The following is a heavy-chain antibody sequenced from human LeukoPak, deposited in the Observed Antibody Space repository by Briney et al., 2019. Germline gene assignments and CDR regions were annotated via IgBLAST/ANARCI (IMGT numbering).Heavy chain of an antibody. CDR3: ARSSIVYRRPFDY. CDR1: GGSISSYY. Sequence: SETLSLTCTVSGGSISSYYWSRIRQPAGKGLEWIGRIYTSGSTNYNPSLKSRVTMSVDTSKNQFSLKLSSVTAADTAVYYCARSSIVYRRPFDYWGQGTLVTVSS. J-gene: IGHJ4*02. V-gene: IGHV4-4*07. D-gene: IGHD2-15*01. CDR2: IYTSGST.